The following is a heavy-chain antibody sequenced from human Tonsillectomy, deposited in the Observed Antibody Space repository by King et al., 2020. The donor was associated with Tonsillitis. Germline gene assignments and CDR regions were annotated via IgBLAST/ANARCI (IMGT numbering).Heavy chain of an antibody. CDR3: ARTADGDHVDY. D-gene: IGHD4-17*01. J-gene: IGHJ4*02. Sequence: VQLVESGGGLVQPGGSLRLSCAVSGFTFSSYWMEWVRQAPGKGLVSVSRVNGDGSYINYVDSVKGRFTISRDKPKNTVYLQMNSLRGEATEVYYCARTADGDHVDYWGQGTQVTVSS. CDR2: VNGDGSYI. V-gene: IGHV3-74*01. CDR1: GFTFSSYW.